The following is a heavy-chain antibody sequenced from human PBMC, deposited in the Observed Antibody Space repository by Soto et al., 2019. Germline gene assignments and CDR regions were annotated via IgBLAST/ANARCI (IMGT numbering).Heavy chain of an antibody. J-gene: IGHJ6*02. Sequence: GESLKISCRGSGCFFTSCWIGWVSQMHGKGLEGMGMIYHGDPDTRYIPSFQGQVTISADKSISTAYLQCSSLKASDAAIYYCARQIFGVVQDRIAVWSQGTTVTGPS. D-gene: IGHD3-3*01. V-gene: IGHV5-51*01. CDR2: IYHGDPDT. CDR3: ARQIFGVVQDRIAV. CDR1: GCFFTSCW.